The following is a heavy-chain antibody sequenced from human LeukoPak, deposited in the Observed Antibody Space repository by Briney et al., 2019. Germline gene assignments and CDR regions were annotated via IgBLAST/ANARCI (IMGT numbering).Heavy chain of an antibody. CDR1: GFTFSGYW. CDR3: ATGAQQLGY. Sequence: GGSLRLSCVASGFTFSGYWMSRVRQAPGKGLEWVANIKQDGSEKYYGDSVKGRFTISRDNAKNSLYLQMNSLRAEDTGMYYCATGAQQLGYWGQGTLVTVSS. J-gene: IGHJ4*02. D-gene: IGHD6-13*01. V-gene: IGHV3-7*03. CDR2: IKQDGSEK.